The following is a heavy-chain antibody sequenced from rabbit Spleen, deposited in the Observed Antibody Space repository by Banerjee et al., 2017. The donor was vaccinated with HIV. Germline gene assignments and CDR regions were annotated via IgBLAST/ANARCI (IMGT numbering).Heavy chain of an antibody. CDR3: VREAGYGGYGDANL. Sequence: QSLEESGGGLVKPGGTLTLTCTASGVSFSGDSYMSWVRQAPGKGLEWIGYIVPIFGVTYYANWVNGRFTISSHNAQNTLYLQLNSLTAADTATYFCVREAGYGGYGDANLWGPGTLVTVS. CDR1: GVSFSGDSY. D-gene: IGHD6-1*01. V-gene: IGHV1S43*01. CDR2: IVPIFGVT. J-gene: IGHJ4*01.